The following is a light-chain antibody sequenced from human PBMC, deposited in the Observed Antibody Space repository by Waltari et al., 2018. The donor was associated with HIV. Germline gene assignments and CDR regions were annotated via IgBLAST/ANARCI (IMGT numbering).Light chain of an antibody. CDR3: MQGTHWPPT. CDR2: KVS. CDR1: QSLVSSNGDTY. V-gene: IGKV2-30*01. J-gene: IGKJ5*01. Sequence: DVVMTQSPPSLPVTLGQPASLSCRSTQSLVSSNGDTYLNWFQQRPGQSPRRLIYKVSNRDSGVPDRFSGSGAATNCTLKITRVEADDVGVYYCMQGTHWPPTLGQGTRLEI.